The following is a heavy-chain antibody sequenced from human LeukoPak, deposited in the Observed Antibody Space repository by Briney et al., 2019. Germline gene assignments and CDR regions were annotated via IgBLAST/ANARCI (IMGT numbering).Heavy chain of an antibody. Sequence: GGSLRLSCAASGFTFNSFVMNWVRQAPGKGLEWVSGISGSGVSTYYADSVKGRFTISRDNSKNTLYLQMNSLRAEDTAVYYCAKRLLLGVLMKNAMDVWGQGTTVTVSS. J-gene: IGHJ6*02. CDR2: ISGSGVST. D-gene: IGHD3-3*01. CDR3: AKRLLLGVLMKNAMDV. CDR1: GFTFNSFV. V-gene: IGHV3-23*01.